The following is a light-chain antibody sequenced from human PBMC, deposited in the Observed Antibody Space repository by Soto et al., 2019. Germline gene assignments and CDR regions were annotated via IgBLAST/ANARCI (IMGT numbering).Light chain of an antibody. V-gene: IGLV2-8*01. Sequence: QSALTQPPSASGSLGQSVTISCTGTSRDVGGYNWVSWYQHHPGKGPKLLIYEVDRRPSGVPDRFSGSKSGNTASLTVSGLHAEDEAENYCTSYATGNTFPFGGGTKLTVL. CDR1: SRDVGGYNW. CDR3: TSYATGNTFP. J-gene: IGLJ2*01. CDR2: EVD.